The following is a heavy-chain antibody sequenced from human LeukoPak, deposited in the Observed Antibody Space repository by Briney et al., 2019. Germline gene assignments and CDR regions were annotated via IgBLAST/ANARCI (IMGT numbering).Heavy chain of an antibody. V-gene: IGHV7-4-1*02. D-gene: IGHD6-19*01. CDR1: GYTFTSYA. CDR3: AKVAGTAADAFDI. J-gene: IGHJ3*02. Sequence: ASVKVSCKASGYTFTSYAMNWVRQAPGQGLEWMGWLNTNTGNPTYSQGFTGRFVFSLDTSVSTAYLQISSLRAEDTAVYYCAKVAGTAADAFDIWGQGTMVTVSS. CDR2: LNTNTGNP.